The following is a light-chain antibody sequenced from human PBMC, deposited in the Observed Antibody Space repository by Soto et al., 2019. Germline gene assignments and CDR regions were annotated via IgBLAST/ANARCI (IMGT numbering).Light chain of an antibody. CDR1: SSDVGRYDY. CDR2: DVS. J-gene: IGLJ1*01. Sequence: QSALTQPRSVSGSPGQSVTISCTGNSSDVGRYDYVSWYQQHPGKAPKLIIYDVSERPSGVPDRFSGSKFGNTASLTISGLQAEDEADYSCCSFAGSYTYVFGTGTKVTVL. CDR3: CSFAGSYTYV. V-gene: IGLV2-11*01.